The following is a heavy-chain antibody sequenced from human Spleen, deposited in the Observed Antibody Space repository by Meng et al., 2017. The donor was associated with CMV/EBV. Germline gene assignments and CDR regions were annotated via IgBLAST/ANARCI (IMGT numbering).Heavy chain of an antibody. V-gene: IGHV1-18*01. J-gene: IGHJ4*02. CDR3: AREGYGSEEAIDY. D-gene: IGHD3-10*01. CDR2: VSTKNDNT. CDR1: GYTFTSYS. Sequence: GGSLRLSCKASGYTFTSYSFSWVRQAPGQGLYWMGWVSTKNDNTNYAQKFQGRVTMTTDTSTSTAFMELRNLRSDDTAVYYCAREGYGSEEAIDYWGQGTLVTVSS.